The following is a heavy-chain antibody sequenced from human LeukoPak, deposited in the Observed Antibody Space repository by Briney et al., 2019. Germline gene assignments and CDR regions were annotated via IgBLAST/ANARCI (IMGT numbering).Heavy chain of an antibody. V-gene: IGHV3-48*03. Sequence: GSLRLSCAASGFTFSSYEMNWVRQAPGKGLEWVSYISSSGSTIYYADSVKGRFTISRDNAKNSLYLQMNSLRAEDTAVYYCARESRDYGDYPPLPYGMDVWGQGTTVTVSS. J-gene: IGHJ6*02. CDR1: GFTFSSYE. CDR3: ARESRDYGDYPPLPYGMDV. CDR2: ISSSGSTI. D-gene: IGHD4-17*01.